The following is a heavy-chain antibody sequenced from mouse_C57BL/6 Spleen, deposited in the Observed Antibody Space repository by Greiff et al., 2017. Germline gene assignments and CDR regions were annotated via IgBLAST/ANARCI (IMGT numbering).Heavy chain of an antibody. CDR1: GYTFTSYW. J-gene: IGHJ2*01. V-gene: IGHV1-64*01. Sequence: QVQLKQPGAELVKPGASVKLSCKASGYTFTSYWMHWVKQRPGQGLEWIGMIHPNSGSTNYNEKFKSKATLTVDKSSSTAYMQLSSLTSEDSAVYYCARFDYDVDDYWGQGTTLTVSS. D-gene: IGHD2-4*01. CDR2: IHPNSGST. CDR3: ARFDYDVDDY.